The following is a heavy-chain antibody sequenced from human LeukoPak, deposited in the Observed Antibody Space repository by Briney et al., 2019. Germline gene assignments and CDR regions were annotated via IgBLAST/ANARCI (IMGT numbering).Heavy chain of an antibody. CDR3: ARGISSGWWYWYFDL. CDR2: ISSNGGST. J-gene: IGHJ2*01. Sequence: QSGGSLRLSCAASGFTFSSYAMHWVRQAPGKGLEYVSAISSNGGSTYYANSVKGRFTISRDNSKNTLYLQMGSLRAEDMAVYYCARGISSGWWYWYFDLWGRGTLVTVSS. V-gene: IGHV3-64*01. CDR1: GFTFSSYA. D-gene: IGHD6-19*01.